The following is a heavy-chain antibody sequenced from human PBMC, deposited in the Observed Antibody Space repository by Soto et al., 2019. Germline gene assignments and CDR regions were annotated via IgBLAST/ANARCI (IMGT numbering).Heavy chain of an antibody. V-gene: IGHV1-18*01. CDR2: ISAYNGNT. D-gene: IGHD2-15*01. Sequence: QVQMVQPGAELKKPGASVKVSCKPSGYNFTSYGITWAGQLPGQGLEWMGWISAYNGNTNSAQTLQARVTMTTDTSTSTAYMELGSLRSDDTAVYYCVVAAQPYSFDYWGQGTLVTVSS. CDR3: VVAAQPYSFDY. CDR1: GYNFTSYG. J-gene: IGHJ4*02.